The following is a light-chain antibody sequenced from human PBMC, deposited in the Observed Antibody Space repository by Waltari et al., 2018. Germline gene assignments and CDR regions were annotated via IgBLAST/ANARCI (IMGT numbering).Light chain of an antibody. V-gene: IGLV1-51*01. CDR2: DNT. CDR1: GSNIDENH. Sequence: QSVVTQPPSVSAVPGQTVTIACPGRGSNIDENHVFWYQQFPGAAPRLLIYDNTVRSSGVPDRFSASKTGTSATLDITGLQSGDEADYYCGSWDTSLATVVFGGGTKLTVL. J-gene: IGLJ2*01. CDR3: GSWDTSLATVV.